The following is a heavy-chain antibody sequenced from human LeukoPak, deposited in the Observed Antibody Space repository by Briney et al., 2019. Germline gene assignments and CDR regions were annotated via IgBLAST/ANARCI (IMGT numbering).Heavy chain of an antibody. CDR3: ARDPRRHIVVVTATYFDY. V-gene: IGHV3-30*04. CDR1: GFTLSSYA. J-gene: IGHJ4*02. D-gene: IGHD2-21*02. CDR2: ISYDGSNK. Sequence: GGSLRLSCAASGFTLSSYAMHWVRQAPGKGQEWVAVISYDGSNKYYADSVKGRFTISRDNSKNTLYLQMNSLRAEDTAVYYCARDPRRHIVVVTATYFDYWGQGTLVTVSS.